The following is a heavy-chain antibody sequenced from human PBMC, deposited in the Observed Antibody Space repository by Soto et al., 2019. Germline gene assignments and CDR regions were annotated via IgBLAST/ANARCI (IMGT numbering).Heavy chain of an antibody. J-gene: IGHJ5*02. CDR2: MYHTGST. V-gene: IGHV4-30-2*01. D-gene: IGHD3-22*01. Sequence: QLQLQESGSRLVRPSQTLSLTCAVSGGSFSSGGYSWSWIRQPPGKGLEWIGYMYHTGSTFYNPSLKSRVTLSLDRSKDHFSLKVNSVTAADTAVYYCARQDKSGYNWFDPWGQGILVTVSS. CDR1: GGSFSSGGYS. CDR3: ARQDKSGYNWFDP.